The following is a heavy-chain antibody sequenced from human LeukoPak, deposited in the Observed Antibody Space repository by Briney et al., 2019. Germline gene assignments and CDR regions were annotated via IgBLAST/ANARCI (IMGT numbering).Heavy chain of an antibody. J-gene: IGHJ4*02. CDR3: ARSPSAGYFDY. CDR1: GGSISSYY. V-gene: IGHV4-59*07. CDR2: IYYSGST. Sequence: PSDTLSLTCTVSGGSISSYYWSWIRQPTGKGLEWIGYIYYSGSTNYNPSLKSRVTISVDTSKNQFSLKLSSVTAADTAVYYCARSPSAGYFDYWGQGTLVTVSS.